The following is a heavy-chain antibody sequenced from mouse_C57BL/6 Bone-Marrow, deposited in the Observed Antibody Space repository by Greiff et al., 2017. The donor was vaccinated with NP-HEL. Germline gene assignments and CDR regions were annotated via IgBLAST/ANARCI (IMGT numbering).Heavy chain of an antibody. CDR1: GYTFTDYY. J-gene: IGHJ2*01. Sequence: EVQRVESGPVLVKPGASVKMSCKASGYTFTDYYMNWVKQSHGKSLEWIGVINPYNGGTSYNQKFKGKATLTVDKSSSTAYMELNSLTSEDSAVYYCASGSVLFDYWGQGTTLTVSS. CDR3: ASGSVLFDY. V-gene: IGHV1-19*01. CDR2: INPYNGGT.